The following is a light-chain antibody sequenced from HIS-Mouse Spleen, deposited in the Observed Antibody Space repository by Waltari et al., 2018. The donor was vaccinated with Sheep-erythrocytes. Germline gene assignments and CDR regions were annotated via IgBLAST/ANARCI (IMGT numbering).Light chain of an antibody. V-gene: IGLV2-11*01. CDR2: DVS. J-gene: IGLJ1*01. Sequence: QSALTQPRSVSGSPGQSVTISCTGTSSDVGGYNYVSWYQHHPGKAPKLMIYDVSKRPPAAPGRFSGSKSGNTASLTISGLQAEDEADYYCCSYAGSYNHVVATGTKVTVL. CDR1: SSDVGGYNY. CDR3: CSYAGSYNHV.